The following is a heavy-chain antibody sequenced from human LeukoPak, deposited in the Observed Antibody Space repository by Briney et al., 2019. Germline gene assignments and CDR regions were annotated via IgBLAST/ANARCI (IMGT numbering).Heavy chain of an antibody. J-gene: IGHJ4*02. CDR3: ARDYYGSGSYFDY. CDR1: GGSISSYY. D-gene: IGHD3-10*01. Sequence: SETLSLTCTVSGGSISSYYWSWIRQPPGKGLEWIGYIYYSGSTNYNPSLKSRVTISVDTSKNQFPLKLSSVTAADTAVYYCARDYYGSGSYFDYWGQGTMVTVSS. V-gene: IGHV4-59*01. CDR2: IYYSGST.